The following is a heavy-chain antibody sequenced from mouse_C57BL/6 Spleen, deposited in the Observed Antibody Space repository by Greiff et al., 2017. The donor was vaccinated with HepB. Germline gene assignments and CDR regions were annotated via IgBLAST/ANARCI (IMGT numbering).Heavy chain of an antibody. CDR2: IYPCDGST. CDR3: ARREDYGTLDY. J-gene: IGHJ2*01. CDR1: GYTFTSYG. D-gene: IGHD1-1*02. V-gene: IGHV1-85*01. Sequence: VQLQQAGPELVMPGASVKLSCKASGYTFTSYGINWVKQRPGQGLEWIGWIYPCDGSTKYNEKFKGKATLTVDTSSSTAYMELHSLTSEDSAVYFCARREDYGTLDYWGQGTTLTVSS.